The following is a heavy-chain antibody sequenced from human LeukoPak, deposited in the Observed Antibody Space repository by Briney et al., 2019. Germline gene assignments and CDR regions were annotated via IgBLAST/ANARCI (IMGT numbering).Heavy chain of an antibody. D-gene: IGHD3-22*01. V-gene: IGHV3-48*04. CDR2: ISSSSSTI. J-gene: IGHJ4*02. Sequence: QPGGSLRLSCAASGFTFSSYSMNWVRQAPGKGLEWVSYISSSSSTIYYADSVKGRFTISRDNAKNTLYLQMNSLRAEDTAVYYCARGSPHYYDSSGNALGSWGQGTLVTVSS. CDR3: ARGSPHYYDSSGNALGS. CDR1: GFTFSSYS.